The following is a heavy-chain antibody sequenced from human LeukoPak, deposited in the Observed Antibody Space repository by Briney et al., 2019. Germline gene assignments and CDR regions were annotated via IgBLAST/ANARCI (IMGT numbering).Heavy chain of an antibody. CDR2: IYTSAST. Sequence: SQTLSLTCTVSGGSISSGSYYWSWIRQPAGKGLEWIGRIYTSASTNYNPSLKSRVTISVDTSKNQFSLKLSSVTAADTAVYYCARGRAARNWFNPWGQGTLVTVSS. V-gene: IGHV4-61*02. CDR1: GGSISSGSYY. CDR3: ARGRAARNWFNP. J-gene: IGHJ5*02.